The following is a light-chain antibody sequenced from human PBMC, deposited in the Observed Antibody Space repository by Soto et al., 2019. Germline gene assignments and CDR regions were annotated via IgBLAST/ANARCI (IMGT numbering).Light chain of an antibody. J-gene: IGKJ5*01. CDR2: KAS. V-gene: IGKV1-5*03. CDR1: QSVITW. CDR3: RQHNDYPIT. Sequence: DIQLTHSPSTLSASVGDRVTITCRASQSVITWLAWYQQKPGKAPKLLIYKASSLESGVPSRFSGSGSGTEFALTISSLQPDDSATYYCRQHNDYPITFGQGTRLEIK.